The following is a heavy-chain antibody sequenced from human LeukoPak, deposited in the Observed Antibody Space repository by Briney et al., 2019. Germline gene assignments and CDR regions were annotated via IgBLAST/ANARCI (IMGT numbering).Heavy chain of an antibody. V-gene: IGHV3-23*01. D-gene: IGHD6-13*01. CDR3: AKVPKGTPPIAPLDY. CDR1: GFTFSSYA. J-gene: IGHJ4*02. CDR2: ISGSGGST. Sequence: GGSVRLSCAASGFTFSSYAMSWVRQAPGKGLEWVSAISGSGGSTYYADSVKGRFTISRDNSKNTLYLQMNSLRAEDTAVYYCAKVPKGTPPIAPLDYWGQGTLVTVSS.